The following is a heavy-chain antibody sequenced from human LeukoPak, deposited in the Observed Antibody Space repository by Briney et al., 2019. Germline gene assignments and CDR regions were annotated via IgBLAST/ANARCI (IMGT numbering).Heavy chain of an antibody. Sequence: PGGSLRLSCGASEFTFSSYAMSWVRQAPGKGLEWVSSISGSGESTYYADSVKGRLTISRDNSKNRLYLQMNSLRAEDTAVYYCAKESGDDSSGYHDYWGQGTLVTVSS. CDR3: AKESGDDSSGYHDY. D-gene: IGHD3-22*01. CDR2: ISGSGEST. V-gene: IGHV3-23*01. J-gene: IGHJ4*02. CDR1: EFTFSSYA.